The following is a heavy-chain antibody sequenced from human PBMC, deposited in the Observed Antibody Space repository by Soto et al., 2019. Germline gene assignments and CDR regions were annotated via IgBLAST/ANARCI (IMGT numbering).Heavy chain of an antibody. CDR2: ISAYRGNT. CDR3: ARSGGLVVVPAAIPRYYYDGMDV. Sequence: QVQLVQSGAEVKKPGASVKVSCKASGYTFTSYGISWVRQAPGQGREGMGGISAYRGNTNYAQKLPGRVTMTTDPSTITAYMELRSLRSDDTAVYYCARSGGLVVVPAAIPRYYYDGMDVWGQGTTVTVSS. J-gene: IGHJ6*02. D-gene: IGHD2-2*01. V-gene: IGHV1-18*01. CDR1: GYTFTSYG.